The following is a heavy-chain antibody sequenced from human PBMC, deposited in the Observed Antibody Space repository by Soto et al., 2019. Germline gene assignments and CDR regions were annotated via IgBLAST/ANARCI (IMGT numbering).Heavy chain of an antibody. CDR3: ARGGRGYSSAPRYYFDY. CDR2: IIPIFATV. Sequence: QVQLVQSGSEVKKPGSSVKVSCKASGGSFSSNPISWVRQAPGQGLEWMAGIIPIFATVHYAQKFQGRVTITADESTSTAYLELNSLRSEDTAVYFCARGGRGYSSAPRYYFDYWGQGTLVTVS. V-gene: IGHV1-69*01. CDR1: GGSFSSNP. J-gene: IGHJ4*02. D-gene: IGHD5-18*01.